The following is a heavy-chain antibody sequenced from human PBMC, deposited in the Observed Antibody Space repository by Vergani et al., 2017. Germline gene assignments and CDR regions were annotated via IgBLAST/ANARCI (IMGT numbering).Heavy chain of an antibody. J-gene: IGHJ5*02. D-gene: IGHD2-2*01. CDR1: GGSISSYY. CDR3: ARAGYCSSTSCYGRSAWYDP. CDR2: IYYSGST. Sequence: QVQLQESGPGLVKPSQTLSLTCTVSGGSISSYYWSWIRQPPGKGLEWIGYIYYSGSTYYNPSLKSRVTISVDTSKNQFSLKLSSVTAADTAVYYCARAGYCSSTSCYGRSAWYDPWGQGTLVTVSS. V-gene: IGHV4-59*12.